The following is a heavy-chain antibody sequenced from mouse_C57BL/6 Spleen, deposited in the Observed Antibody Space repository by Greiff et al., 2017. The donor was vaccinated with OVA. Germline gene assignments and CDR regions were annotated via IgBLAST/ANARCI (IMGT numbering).Heavy chain of an antibody. J-gene: IGHJ1*03. CDR1: GYTFTSYW. CDR2: INPSNGGT. CDR3: AREGSHYYGSSHWYFDV. D-gene: IGHD1-1*01. Sequence: VQLQQSGTELVKPGASVKLSCKASGYTFTSYWMHWVKQRPGQGLEWIGNINPSNGGTNYNEKFKSKATLTVDKSSSTAYMQLSSLTSEDSAVYYCAREGSHYYGSSHWYFDVWGTGTTVTVSS. V-gene: IGHV1-53*01.